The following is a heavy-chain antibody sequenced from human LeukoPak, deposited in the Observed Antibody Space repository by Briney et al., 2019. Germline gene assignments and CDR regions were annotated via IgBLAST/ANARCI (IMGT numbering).Heavy chain of an antibody. Sequence: PSETLSLTCTVSGGSISSGEYYWSWIRQPPGKGLEWIGYIYYSGSTYYNPSLKSRVTISVDTSKNQFSLKLSSVTAADTAVYYCARVPSTVMVASRWFGYWGQGTLVTVSS. J-gene: IGHJ4*02. D-gene: IGHD2-15*01. V-gene: IGHV4-30-4*01. CDR2: IYYSGST. CDR3: ARVPSTVMVASRWFGY. CDR1: GGSISSGEYY.